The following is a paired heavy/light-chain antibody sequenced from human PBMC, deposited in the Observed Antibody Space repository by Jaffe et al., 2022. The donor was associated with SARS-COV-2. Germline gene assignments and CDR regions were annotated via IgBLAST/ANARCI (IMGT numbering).Light chain of an antibody. CDR3: QQYGSSLRT. CDR1: QSLSSNY. Sequence: EIVLTQSPGTLSLSPGERATLSCRASQSLSSNYLAWYQQKPGQAPRLLIYGASSRATGIPDRFSGSGSGTDFTLTISRLEPEDFAVYYCQQYGSSLRTFGQGTKVEIK. J-gene: IGKJ1*01. CDR2: GAS. V-gene: IGKV3-20*01.
Heavy chain of an antibody. Sequence: EVQLVQSGAEVKKPGESLKISCKGSGYSFSRYWIVWVRQMPGKGLEWMGIIYPGDSDARYSPSFQGHVTISAGTSTSTAYLQWNSLQASDTAMYYCARTLSTWDHDAFEIWGQGTMVTVSS. J-gene: IGHJ3*02. D-gene: IGHD1-26*01. CDR1: GYSFSRYW. V-gene: IGHV5-51*01. CDR3: ARTLSTWDHDAFEI. CDR2: IYPGDSDA.